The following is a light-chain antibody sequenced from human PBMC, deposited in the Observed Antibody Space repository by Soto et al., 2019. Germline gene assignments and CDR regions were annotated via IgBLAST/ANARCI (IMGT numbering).Light chain of an antibody. J-gene: IGLJ1*01. CDR2: EVS. V-gene: IGLV2-23*02. CDR1: SSDVGSYNL. CDR3: CSHAGSSTYV. Sequence: QSVLTQPASVSGSPGQSNTISCTGTSSDVGSYNLVSWYQQHPGKAPKLMIYEVSKRPSGVSNRFSGSKSGNTASLTISGLQAEDEADYYCCSHAGSSTYVFGTGTKVTVL.